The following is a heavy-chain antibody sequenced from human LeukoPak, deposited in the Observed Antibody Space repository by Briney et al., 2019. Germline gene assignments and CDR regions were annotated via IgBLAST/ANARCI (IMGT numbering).Heavy chain of an antibody. J-gene: IGHJ3*01. CDR1: GGSISSSSYY. V-gene: IGHV4-39*01. CDR3: ASRPGYCSSSSCYANAFDF. D-gene: IGHD2-2*01. CDR2: IYYSEST. Sequence: PSETLSLTCTVSGGSISSSSYYWGWIRQPPGKGLEWIGGIYYSESTYYNPSLKSRVTISVDTSKNQFSLKLSSVTAADTAVYYCASRPGYCSSSSCYANAFDFWGQGTMVTVSS.